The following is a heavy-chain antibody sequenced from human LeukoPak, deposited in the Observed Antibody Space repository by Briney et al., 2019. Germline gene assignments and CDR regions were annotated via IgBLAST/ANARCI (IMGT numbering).Heavy chain of an antibody. Sequence: GGSPRLSCVASGFTFSDYYMSWIRQAPGKGLEWVSYISSSSSTIYYADSVKGRFTISRDNAKKSLYMQMNNLRAEDTAVYYCARGTSRTSYYMDVWGKGTTVTVSS. CDR1: GFTFSDYY. V-gene: IGHV3-11*04. CDR2: ISSSSSTI. J-gene: IGHJ6*03. CDR3: ARGTSRTSYYMDV. D-gene: IGHD1-7*01.